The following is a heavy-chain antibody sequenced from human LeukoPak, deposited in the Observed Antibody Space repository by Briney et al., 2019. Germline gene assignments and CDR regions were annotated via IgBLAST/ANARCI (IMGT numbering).Heavy chain of an antibody. Sequence: GESLKISCRGSGTSFTSYWIGWVRQMPGRGLEWMGIIYPDDSETRYSPSFQGRVTISADKSISTAYLQWSNLKGSDTAVYYCARSYGGNLQGAFDIWGQGTMVTVSS. D-gene: IGHD4-23*01. CDR1: GTSFTSYW. CDR2: IYPDDSET. CDR3: ARSYGGNLQGAFDI. J-gene: IGHJ3*02. V-gene: IGHV5-51*01.